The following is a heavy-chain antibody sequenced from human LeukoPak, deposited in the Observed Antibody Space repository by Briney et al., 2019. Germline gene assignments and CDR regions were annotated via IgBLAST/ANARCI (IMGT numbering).Heavy chain of an antibody. V-gene: IGHV4-39*01. D-gene: IGHD1-26*01. CDR2: IYYSGST. J-gene: IGHJ4*02. Sequence: SETLSLTCTVSGGSISSSSYYWGWIRQPPGKGLEWIGSIYYSGSTYYNPSLKTRVTISVDTSKNQFSLTLSSVTAADTAVYYCASVMLGIVGATIGYFDYWGQGTLVTVSS. CDR3: ASVMLGIVGATIGYFDY. CDR1: GGSISSSSYY.